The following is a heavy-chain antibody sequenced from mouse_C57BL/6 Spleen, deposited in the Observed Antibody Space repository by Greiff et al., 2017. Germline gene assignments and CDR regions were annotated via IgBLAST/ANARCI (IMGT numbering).Heavy chain of an antibody. V-gene: IGHV5-16*01. CDR1: GFTFSDYY. Sequence: DVMLEEPEGGLVQPGSSMKLSCTASGFTFSDYYMAWVRQVPEKGLEWVANINYDGSSTYYLDSLKSRFIISRDNAENILYLQMSSLKSEDTATYYCAREPYYAYLDVWGTGTTVTVSS. CDR3: AREPYYAYLDV. J-gene: IGHJ1*03. CDR2: INYDGSST. D-gene: IGHD2-10*01.